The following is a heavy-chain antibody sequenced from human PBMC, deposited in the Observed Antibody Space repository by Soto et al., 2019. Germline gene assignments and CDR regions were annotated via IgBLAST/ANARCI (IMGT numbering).Heavy chain of an antibody. CDR2: INGRSNYV. V-gene: IGHV3-21*01. CDR3: AREDGDVGSYYAFDH. J-gene: IGHJ4*02. CDR1: GFTFSNYS. D-gene: IGHD3-10*01. Sequence: GSLRLSCAASGFTFSNYSMNWVRQAPGEGQGLRRGLEWVSSINGRSNYVYYADSVKGRFTISRDNAKNSLYLQMNRLRAEDTAIYYCAREDGDVGSYYAFDHCGLGTLGTVSS.